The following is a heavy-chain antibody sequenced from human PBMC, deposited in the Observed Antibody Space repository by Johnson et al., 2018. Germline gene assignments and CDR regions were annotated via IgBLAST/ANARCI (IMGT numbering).Heavy chain of an antibody. J-gene: IGHJ3*02. CDR3: AGVVVGDSDDAFDI. CDR1: GFTFSSYG. Sequence: QVQLVESGGGVVQPGRSLRLSCAASGFTFSSYGMHWVRQAPGKGLAWVAVRWYDGSNQYYADSVTGRFTISRDNSKNTMYLQMNSLRAEDTAVYYCAGVVVGDSDDAFDIWGQGTMVTVSS. V-gene: IGHV3-33*01. D-gene: IGHD1-26*01. CDR2: RWYDGSNQ.